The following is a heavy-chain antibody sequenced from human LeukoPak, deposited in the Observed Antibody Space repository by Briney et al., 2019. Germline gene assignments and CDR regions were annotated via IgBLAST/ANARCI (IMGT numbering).Heavy chain of an antibody. CDR2: IYYSGST. CDR3: ARHSSGWWSAFDI. Sequence: SETLSLTCTVSGGSISSYYWSWIRQPPGKGLEWIGYIYYSGSTNYNPSLKSRVTISVDTSKNQFSLKLSSVTAADTAVYYCARHSSGWWSAFDIWGQGTMVTVSS. J-gene: IGHJ3*02. V-gene: IGHV4-59*08. CDR1: GGSISSYY. D-gene: IGHD6-19*01.